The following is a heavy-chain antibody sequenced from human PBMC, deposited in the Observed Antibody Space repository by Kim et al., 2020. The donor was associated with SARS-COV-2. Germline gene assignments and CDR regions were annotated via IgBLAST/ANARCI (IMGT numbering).Heavy chain of an antibody. D-gene: IGHD3-10*01. CDR2: ISYDGSNK. J-gene: IGHJ6*02. Sequence: GGSLRLSCAASGFTFSSYAMHWVRQAPGKGLEWVAVISYDGSNKYYADSVKGRFTISRDNSKNTLYLQMNSLRAEDTAVYYCARVGQYGYYGSGSHYYGMDVWGQGTTVTVSS. CDR3: ARVGQYGYYGSGSHYYGMDV. V-gene: IGHV3-30-3*01. CDR1: GFTFSSYA.